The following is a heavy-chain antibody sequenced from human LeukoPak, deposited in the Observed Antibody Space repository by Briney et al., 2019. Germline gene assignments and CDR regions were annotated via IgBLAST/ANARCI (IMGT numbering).Heavy chain of an antibody. CDR2: IIPYLGIT. Sequence: SVKVSCKASGGTFSSYTISWVRQAPGQGLECMGKIIPYLGITNYAQKFQGRVTMTTDKSTSTAYMELSSLRSEDTAVYYCAREGRVVEMATGEYFHHWGQGTLVTVSS. D-gene: IGHD5-24*01. CDR1: GGTFSSYT. J-gene: IGHJ1*01. V-gene: IGHV1-69*04. CDR3: AREGRVVEMATGEYFHH.